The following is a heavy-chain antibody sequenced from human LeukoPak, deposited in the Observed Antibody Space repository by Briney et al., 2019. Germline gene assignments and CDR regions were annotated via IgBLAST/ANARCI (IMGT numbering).Heavy chain of an antibody. D-gene: IGHD4-17*01. Sequence: PGGSLRLSCAASGFTFSSYWMSWVRQAPGKGLEWVANIKQGGSEKYYVDSVKGRFTISRDNAKNSLYLQMNSLRAEDTAVYYCASDGDYGEGNYWGQGTLVTVSS. J-gene: IGHJ4*02. V-gene: IGHV3-7*01. CDR1: GFTFSSYW. CDR3: ASDGDYGEGNY. CDR2: IKQGGSEK.